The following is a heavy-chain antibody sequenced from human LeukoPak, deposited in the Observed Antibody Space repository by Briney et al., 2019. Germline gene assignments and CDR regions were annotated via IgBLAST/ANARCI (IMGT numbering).Heavy chain of an antibody. V-gene: IGHV4-34*01. J-gene: IGHJ4*02. D-gene: IGHD2-15*01. CDR2: INHSGST. CDR1: GGSFSGYY. Sequence: SETLSLTCAVSGGSFSGYYWSWIRQPPGKGLEWIGEINHSGSTNYNPSLKSRVTISVDTSKNQFSLKLSSVTAADTAVYYCARHTTSGYCSGGSCPFDYWGQGTLVTVSS. CDR3: ARHTTSGYCSGGSCPFDY.